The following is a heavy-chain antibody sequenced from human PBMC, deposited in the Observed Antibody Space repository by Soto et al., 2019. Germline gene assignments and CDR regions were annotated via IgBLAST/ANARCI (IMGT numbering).Heavy chain of an antibody. CDR3: VRVEMYAGECTPNFDR. D-gene: IGHD2-8*01. Sequence: QLHESGPGQVKSSETLSLTCTVSGDSLRSSYHYWGWIRQSPGKVLEWIGSIYYTGNTYYNTSLTSRVSISVDMATNEISLRLRAESVADTAVYFCVRVEMYAGECTPNFDRWGQGALVTVSS. V-gene: IGHV4-39*01. J-gene: IGHJ4*02. CDR1: GDSLRSSYHY. CDR2: IYYTGNT.